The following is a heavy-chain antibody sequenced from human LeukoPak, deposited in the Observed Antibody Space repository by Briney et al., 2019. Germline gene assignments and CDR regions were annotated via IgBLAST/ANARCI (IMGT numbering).Heavy chain of an antibody. CDR3: ASGYCSGGSCYLDY. V-gene: IGHV4-31*03. D-gene: IGHD2-15*01. CDR1: GGSISSGGFY. Sequence: PSETLSLPCTVSGGSISSGGFYWSWIRPHPGRGLGWFGYIYYCGSTYYNPSLKSRLTISVDTSKNQFSLKLSSVTAADTAVYYRASGYCSGGSCYLDYWGQGTLVTVSS. CDR2: IYYCGST. J-gene: IGHJ4*02.